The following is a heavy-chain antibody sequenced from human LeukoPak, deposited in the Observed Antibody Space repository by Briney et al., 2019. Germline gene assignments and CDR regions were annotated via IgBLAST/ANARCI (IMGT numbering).Heavy chain of an antibody. V-gene: IGHV1-69*13. J-gene: IGHJ4*02. CDR1: GGTFSSYA. D-gene: IGHD4-17*01. Sequence: VASVKVSCKASGGTFSSYAISWVRRAPGQGLEWMGGIIPIFGTANYAQKFQGRVTITADESTSTAYMELSSLRSEDTAVYYCARAHNPLLMTTVTNFDYWGQGTLVTVSS. CDR3: ARAHNPLLMTTVTNFDY. CDR2: IIPIFGTA.